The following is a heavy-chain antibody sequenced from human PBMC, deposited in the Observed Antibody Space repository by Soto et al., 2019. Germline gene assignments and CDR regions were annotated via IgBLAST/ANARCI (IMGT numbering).Heavy chain of an antibody. CDR1: GDSISSLY. CDR3: AKSLWDSSGWKTDY. D-gene: IGHD6-19*01. J-gene: IGHJ4*02. Sequence: QVQLQESGPGLVKPSETLSLTCTVSGDSISSLYWSWIRQPPGQGLEWIGYIYYSGSINYNPSLKSRVTISVDPSTNQFSLRLSSVTAADTAVYYCAKSLWDSSGWKTDYWDQGTLVTVSS. CDR2: IYYSGSI. V-gene: IGHV4-59*01.